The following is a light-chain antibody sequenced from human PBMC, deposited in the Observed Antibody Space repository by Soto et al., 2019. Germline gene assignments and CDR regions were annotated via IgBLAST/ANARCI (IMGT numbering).Light chain of an antibody. V-gene: IGLV2-23*01. CDR2: EGS. CDR3: CSYAGSSTWV. J-gene: IGLJ3*02. CDR1: SSDVGSSNL. Sequence: QSVLTQPASVSGSPGQSITISCTGTSSDVGSSNLVSWYQQHPGKAPKLMIYEGSERPSGVSDRFSGSKTGNTASLTISGLQAEDEGDYYCCSYAGSSTWVFGGGTRSPS.